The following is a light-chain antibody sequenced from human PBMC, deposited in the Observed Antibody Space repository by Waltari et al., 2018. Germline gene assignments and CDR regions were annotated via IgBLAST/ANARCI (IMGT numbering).Light chain of an antibody. CDR2: AKS. CDR3: QHTFETPYS. J-gene: IGKJ2*01. V-gene: IGKV1-39*01. CDR1: ENIGSY. Sequence: DIQMTQSPSSLSASIGDRVTITCRASENIGSYLNWYQQRTGEAPKLLIYAKSTLQTEVPSRFSGSGSRTDFTLTISSLQPEDFATYYCQHTFETPYSFGQGTKLESK.